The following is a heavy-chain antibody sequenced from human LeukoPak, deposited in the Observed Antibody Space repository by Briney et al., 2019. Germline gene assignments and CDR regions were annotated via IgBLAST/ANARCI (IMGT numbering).Heavy chain of an antibody. CDR1: GYTFTSYA. Sequence: ASVKVSCKASGYTFTSYAMHWVRQAPGQRLEWMGWINAGNGNTKYSQEFQGRVTMTRNTSISTAYMELSSLRSEDTAVYYCARGLMVRGVKIPTYWGQGTLVTVSS. J-gene: IGHJ4*02. D-gene: IGHD3-10*01. V-gene: IGHV1-3*03. CDR2: INAGNGNT. CDR3: ARGLMVRGVKIPTY.